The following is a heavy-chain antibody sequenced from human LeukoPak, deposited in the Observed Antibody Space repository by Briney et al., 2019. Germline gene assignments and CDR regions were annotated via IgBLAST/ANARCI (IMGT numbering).Heavy chain of an antibody. D-gene: IGHD3-3*02. J-gene: IGHJ4*02. CDR1: GVSISNSQW. CDR2: IYQSGRT. V-gene: IGHV4-4*02. Sequence: SGTLSLTCDVSGVSISNSQWWSWVRQPPGKGLEWIGEIYQSGRTNYNPSLRGRVTMSIDKSKNQFSLSLASVTAVDTAVYYCAKIGPILGAAWVDYWGQGTLVSVSS. CDR3: AKIGPILGAAWVDY.